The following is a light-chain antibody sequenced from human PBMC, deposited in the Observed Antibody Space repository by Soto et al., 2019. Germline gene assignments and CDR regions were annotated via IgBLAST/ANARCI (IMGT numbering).Light chain of an antibody. CDR2: AAS. CDR3: QQSYRTPRM. V-gene: IGKV1-39*01. Sequence: DIQMTQSPSSLSASVGDRVTITCRASQSISSYLNWYQQKPGKAPKLLSYAASSLQSGVQSRFSGSGSVTDFTLTISSLQPEDVATYYCQQSYRTPRMFGQGTKVQIK. J-gene: IGKJ1*01. CDR1: QSISSY.